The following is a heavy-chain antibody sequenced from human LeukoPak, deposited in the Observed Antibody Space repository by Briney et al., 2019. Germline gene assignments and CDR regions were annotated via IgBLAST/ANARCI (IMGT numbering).Heavy chain of an antibody. CDR1: GFTFSTYN. V-gene: IGHV3-48*04. CDR2: ISGTGSST. D-gene: IGHD2-21*02. J-gene: IGHJ4*02. CDR3: ARDKGDYSFDY. Sequence: PGGSLRLSCAASGFTFSTYNMNWVRQAPGKGLEWVSSISGTGSSTYYTDSVKGRFTISRDNAKNSLYLQVNSLRAEDTAVYYCARDKGDYSFDYWGQGTLV.